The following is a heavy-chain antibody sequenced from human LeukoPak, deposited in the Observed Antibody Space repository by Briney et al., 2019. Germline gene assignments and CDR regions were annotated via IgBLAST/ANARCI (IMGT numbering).Heavy chain of an antibody. CDR3: VNSGFDP. D-gene: IGHD3-10*01. CDR1: GFTFSSYS. CDR2: ISSSSSTI. V-gene: IGHV3-48*01. Sequence: GGSLRLSCAASGFTFSSYSMNWVRQAPGKGLEWVSYISSSSSTIYYADSVKGRFTISRDNFKNTLSLQMNGLRVEDTALYYCVNSGFDPWGQGTLVTVSS. J-gene: IGHJ5*02.